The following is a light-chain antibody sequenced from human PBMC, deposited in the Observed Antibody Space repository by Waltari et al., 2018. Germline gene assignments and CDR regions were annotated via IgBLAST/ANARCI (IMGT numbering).Light chain of an antibody. CDR1: QNINSF. V-gene: IGKV1-39*01. CDR3: QQSYSTWT. Sequence: DIQMTQSPSSLSASVGDRVTITCRASQNINSFLNWYQQKPGRAPKLLIYAASSLHSGVPSRFSGSGSGTDYTLTISSRQPEDFATYYCQQSYSTWTSGQGTKVEIK. CDR2: AAS. J-gene: IGKJ1*01.